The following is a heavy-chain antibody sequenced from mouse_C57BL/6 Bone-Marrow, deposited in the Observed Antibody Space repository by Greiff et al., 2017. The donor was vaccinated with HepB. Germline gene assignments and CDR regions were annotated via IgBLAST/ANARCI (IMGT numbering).Heavy chain of an antibody. CDR1: GYTFTNYW. CDR2: IYPGGGYT. J-gene: IGHJ2*01. CDR3: TRWGLRRGGYFDY. D-gene: IGHD2-4*01. Sequence: QVHVKQSGAELVRPGTSVKMSCKASGYTFTNYWIGWAKQRPGHGLEWIGDIYPGGGYTNYNEKFKGKATLTADKSSSTAYMQFSSLTSEDSAIYYCTRWGLRRGGYFDYWGQGTTLTVSS. V-gene: IGHV1-63*01.